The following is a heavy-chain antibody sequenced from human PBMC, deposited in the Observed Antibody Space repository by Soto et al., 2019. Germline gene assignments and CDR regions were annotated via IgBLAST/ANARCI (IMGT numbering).Heavy chain of an antibody. CDR1: GFTFSSYW. CDR3: ARCSYYYESSSYFSGDAFDI. CDR2: ISSDGSST. Sequence: EVQLVESGGGLVQPGGSLRLSCEASGFTFSSYWMHWVRQGPGKELVWVSCISSDGSSTNYPHSVKGRFTISRDNAKNTLYLQMTSLKAADTAVYYCARCSYYYESSSYFSGDAFDIWGHGTMVTVSS. V-gene: IGHV3-74*01. D-gene: IGHD3-22*01. J-gene: IGHJ3*02.